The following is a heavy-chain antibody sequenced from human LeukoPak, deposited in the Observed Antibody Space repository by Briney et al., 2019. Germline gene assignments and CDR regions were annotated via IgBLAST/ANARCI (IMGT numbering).Heavy chain of an antibody. J-gene: IGHJ4*02. CDR1: GFTFSSYS. V-gene: IGHV3-21*01. CDR3: ARAHNWNDVWDY. D-gene: IGHD1-20*01. CDR2: ISSSSYI. Sequence: GGSLRLSCAASGFTFSSYSLNWVRRAPGKGLEWVSSISSSSYIYYADSVKGRFTISRDNAKNSLYLQMNSLRAEDTAVYYCARAHNWNDVWDYWGQGTLVTVSS.